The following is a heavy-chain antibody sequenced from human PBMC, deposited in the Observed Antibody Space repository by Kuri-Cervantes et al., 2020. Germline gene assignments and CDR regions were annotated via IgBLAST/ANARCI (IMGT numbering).Heavy chain of an antibody. D-gene: IGHD3-10*01. CDR1: GGSISSYY. CDR3: ARDRELRIFDY. J-gene: IGHJ4*02. Sequence: ESLKISCTVSGGSISSYYWSWIRQPPGKGLEWIGYIYYSGSTNYNPSLKSRVTISVDTSKNQFPLKLSSVTAADTAVYYCARDRELRIFDYWGQGTLVTVSS. V-gene: IGHV4-59*01. CDR2: IYYSGST.